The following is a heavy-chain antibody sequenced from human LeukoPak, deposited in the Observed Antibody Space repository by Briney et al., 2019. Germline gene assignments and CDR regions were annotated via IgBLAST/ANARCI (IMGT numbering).Heavy chain of an antibody. CDR1: GGSISSYY. D-gene: IGHD5-18*01. V-gene: IGHV4-59*01. CDR3: ARDRRYTYGYSFDY. J-gene: IGHJ4*02. Sequence: SETLSLTCTVSGGSISSYYWSWIRQPPGKGLEWIGYIYYSGNTSYNPSLKSRVTISVDTSKNQFSLNLSSVTAADTAVYYCARDRRYTYGYSFDYWGQGTLVTVSS. CDR2: IYYSGNT.